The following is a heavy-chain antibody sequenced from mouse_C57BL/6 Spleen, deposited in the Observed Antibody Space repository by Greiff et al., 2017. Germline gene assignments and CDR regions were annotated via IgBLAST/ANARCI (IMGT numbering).Heavy chain of an antibody. J-gene: IGHJ4*01. CDR3: AYYYDYDEPMDY. V-gene: IGHV1-80*01. D-gene: IGHD2-4*01. CDR1: GYAFSSYW. CDR2: IYPGDGDT. Sequence: QVQLKESGAELVKPGASVKISCKASGYAFSSYWMNWVKQRPGKGLEWIGQIYPGDGDTNYNGKFKGKATLTADKSSSTAYMQLSSLTSEDSAVYFCAYYYDYDEPMDYWGQGTSVTVSS.